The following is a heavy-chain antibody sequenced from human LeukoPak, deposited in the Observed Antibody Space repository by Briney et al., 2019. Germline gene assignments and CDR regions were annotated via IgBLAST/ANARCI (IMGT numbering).Heavy chain of an antibody. CDR3: ARPRVITMVRGVISWFDP. D-gene: IGHD3-10*01. V-gene: IGHV4-39*01. J-gene: IGHJ5*02. CDR1: GGSISSSSYY. CDR2: IYYSGST. Sequence: PSETLSLTCTVSGGSISSSSYYWGWIRQPPGKGLEWIGSIYYSGSTYYNPSLKSRVTISVDTSKNQFSLKLSSVTAADTAVYYCARPRVITMVRGVISWFDPWGQGTLVTVSS.